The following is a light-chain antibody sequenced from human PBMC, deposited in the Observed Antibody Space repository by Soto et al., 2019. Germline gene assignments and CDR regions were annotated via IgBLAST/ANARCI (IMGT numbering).Light chain of an antibody. J-gene: IGLJ1*01. CDR3: SSYTTSSSYV. CDR2: DVT. Sequence: QSVLTNPASVSGSPGQSITISCTGTSSDVGGYIYVSWYQQHPGKAPKLMIYDVTSRPSGVSYRFSGSKSGNTASLTISGLQAEDEADYYCSSYTTSSSYVFGTGTKVTVL. CDR1: SSDVGGYIY. V-gene: IGLV2-14*01.